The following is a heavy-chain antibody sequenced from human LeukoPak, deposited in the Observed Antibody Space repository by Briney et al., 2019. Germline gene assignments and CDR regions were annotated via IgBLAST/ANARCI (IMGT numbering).Heavy chain of an antibody. V-gene: IGHV1-8*01. CDR2: MNPNSGNT. CDR3: ALSIAARPYWFDP. D-gene: IGHD6-6*01. J-gene: IGHJ5*02. CDR1: GYTFTSYD. Sequence: GASVKVSCKASGYTFTSYDINWVRQATGQGLEWMGWMNPNSGNTGYAQKFQGRVTMTRNTSTSTAYMELSSLRSEDTAVYYYALSIAARPYWFDPWGQGTLVTVSS.